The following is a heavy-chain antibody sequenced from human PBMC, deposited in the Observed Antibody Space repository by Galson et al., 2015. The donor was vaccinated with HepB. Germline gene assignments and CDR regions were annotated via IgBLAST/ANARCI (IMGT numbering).Heavy chain of an antibody. CDR2: IYYNGNT. V-gene: IGHV4-39*07. CDR3: ARDGGGLRYYYDSSGYPRVYYFDY. D-gene: IGHD3-22*01. CDR1: GGSISRTPYY. J-gene: IGHJ4*02. Sequence: ETLSLTCTVSGGSISRTPYYWGWLRQPPGKGLEWIGSIYYNGNTYYNPSLKIRVTISVDTSKKQFSLKLNSATAADTAMYYCARDGGGLRYYYDSSGYPRVYYFDYWGQGILVTVSS.